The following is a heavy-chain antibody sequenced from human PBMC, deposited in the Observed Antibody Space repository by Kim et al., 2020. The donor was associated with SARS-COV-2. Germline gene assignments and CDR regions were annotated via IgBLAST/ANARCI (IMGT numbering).Heavy chain of an antibody. J-gene: IGHJ4*02. V-gene: IGHV4-34*01. D-gene: IGHD2-15*01. Sequence: KSRVTISVDTSKNQCSLKLSSVTAADTAVYYCARAEGGSSGGSCCTQLDYWGQGTLVTVSS. CDR3: ARAEGGSSGGSCCTQLDY.